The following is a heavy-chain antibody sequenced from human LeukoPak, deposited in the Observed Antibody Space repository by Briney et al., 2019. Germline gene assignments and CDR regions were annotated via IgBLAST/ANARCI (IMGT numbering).Heavy chain of an antibody. Sequence: ASVKVSCKASGYIFTSYGISWVRQAPGQGLEWMGWISAYNGNTNYAQKLQGRVTMTTDTSTSTAYMELRSLRSDDTAVYYCAREPDHYDSSGYYPALDYWGQGTLVTVSS. J-gene: IGHJ4*02. CDR1: GYIFTSYG. V-gene: IGHV1-18*01. CDR3: AREPDHYDSSGYYPALDY. D-gene: IGHD3-22*01. CDR2: ISAYNGNT.